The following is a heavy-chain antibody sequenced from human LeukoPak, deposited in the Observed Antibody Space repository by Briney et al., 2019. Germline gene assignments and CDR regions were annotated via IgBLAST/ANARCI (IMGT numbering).Heavy chain of an antibody. CDR3: TRGLRYCSSTSCSDP. D-gene: IGHD2-2*01. CDR2: IDSDGTSI. Sequence: GGSLRLSCAASGFTFNTYWMHWVRQAPGKGLAWVLAIDSDGTSIIYADSVKGRFTISRDNAKNTLYLQMNSLRAEDTAVYYCTRGLRYCSSTSCSDPWGQGTLVTVSS. J-gene: IGHJ5*02. CDR1: GFTFNTYW. V-gene: IGHV3-74*01.